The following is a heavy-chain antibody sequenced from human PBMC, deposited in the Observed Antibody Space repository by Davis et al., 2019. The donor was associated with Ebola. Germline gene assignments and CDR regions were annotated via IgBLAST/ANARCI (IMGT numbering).Heavy chain of an antibody. CDR2: ISPSNGNT. J-gene: IGHJ4*02. CDR3: AKDSSSWAYYDSGGYPFDY. V-gene: IGHV1-18*01. D-gene: IGHD3-22*01. Sequence: AASVKVSCKASGYSFSSYGINWVRQAPGQGLEWMGWISPSNGNTDYAQKFQGRFTMTIDTSTSTAYMELRSLRSDDTAVYYCAKDSSSWAYYDSGGYPFDYWGQGTLVTVSS. CDR1: GYSFSSYG.